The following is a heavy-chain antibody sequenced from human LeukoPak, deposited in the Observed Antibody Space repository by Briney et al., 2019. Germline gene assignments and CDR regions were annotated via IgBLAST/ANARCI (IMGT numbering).Heavy chain of an antibody. D-gene: IGHD3-22*01. J-gene: IGHJ4*02. CDR1: GFTFSSYA. CDR2: ISGSGGST. Sequence: GGSLRLSCAASGFTFSSYAMSWVRQAPGKGLEWVSAISGSGGSTYYADSVKGRFTISRDNSKNTLYLQMNSLRAEDTAVYYCASVPDDASGNSRYYFKTWGQGTLVTASS. CDR3: ASVPDDASGNSRYYFKT. V-gene: IGHV3-23*01.